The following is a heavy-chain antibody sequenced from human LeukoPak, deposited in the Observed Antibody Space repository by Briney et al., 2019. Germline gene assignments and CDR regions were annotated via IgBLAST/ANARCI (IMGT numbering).Heavy chain of an antibody. CDR1: GFTFSSYG. Sequence: GGSLRLSRAASGFTFSSYGMHWVRQAPGKGLEWVAFIRYDGSNKYYADSVKGRFTISRDNSKNTLYLQMNSLRAEDTAVYYCAKERGQWLDYWGQGTLVTVSS. D-gene: IGHD6-19*01. J-gene: IGHJ4*02. V-gene: IGHV3-30*02. CDR3: AKERGQWLDY. CDR2: IRYDGSNK.